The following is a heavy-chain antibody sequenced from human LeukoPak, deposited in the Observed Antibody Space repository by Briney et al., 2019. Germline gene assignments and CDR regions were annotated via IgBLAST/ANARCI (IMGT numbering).Heavy chain of an antibody. Sequence: GGSLRLSCAASGFSVSDNYMSWVRQALGKGLEWVSAISGSGGSTYYADSVKGRFTISRDNSKNTLYLQMNSLRAEDTAVYYCAKDGPYSDFDYWGQGTLVTVSS. CDR3: AKDGPYSDFDY. CDR1: GFSVSDNY. J-gene: IGHJ4*02. CDR2: ISGSGGST. D-gene: IGHD2-15*01. V-gene: IGHV3-23*01.